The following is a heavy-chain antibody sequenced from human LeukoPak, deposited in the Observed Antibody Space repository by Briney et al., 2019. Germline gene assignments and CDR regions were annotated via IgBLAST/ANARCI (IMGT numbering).Heavy chain of an antibody. V-gene: IGHV3-33*01. Sequence: PGRSLRLSCAASGFTFSSYGMHWVRQAPGKGLEWVAVIWYDGSNKYYADSVKGRFTISRDNSKNTLYLQMNSLRAEDTAVYYCARDHYCSSTSCYGGPGYYYCMDVWGQGTTVTVSS. J-gene: IGHJ6*02. CDR3: ARDHYCSSTSCYGGPGYYYCMDV. CDR2: IWYDGSNK. CDR1: GFTFSSYG. D-gene: IGHD2-2*01.